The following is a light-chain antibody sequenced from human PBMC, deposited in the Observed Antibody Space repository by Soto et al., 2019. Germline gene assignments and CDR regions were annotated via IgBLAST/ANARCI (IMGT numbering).Light chain of an antibody. CDR2: DAS. CDR1: QGISNF. Sequence: TKRPSTLHTSIGDRSTLSCLASQGISNFLAWYQQKPGKVPKLLIYDASTLQTGVPSRFSGSGSGTDFTLTISSLQPEDFATYYCLKHISSPKTFGQGTKVDI. V-gene: IGKV1-27*01. J-gene: IGKJ1*01. CDR3: LKHISSPKT.